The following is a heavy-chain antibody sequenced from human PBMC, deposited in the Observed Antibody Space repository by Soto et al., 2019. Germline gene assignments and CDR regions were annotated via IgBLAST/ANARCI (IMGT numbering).Heavy chain of an antibody. D-gene: IGHD3-22*01. CDR1: GGTFSSYT. CDR3: ARDDYYDSSGYYPSRYFDL. V-gene: IGHV1-69*04. CDR2: IIPILGIA. Sequence: SVKVSCKASGGTFSSYTISWVRQAPGQGLEWMGRIIPILGIANYAQKFQGRVTITADKSTSTAYMELSSLRSEDTAVYYCARDDYYDSSGYYPSRYFDLWGRGTLVTVSS. J-gene: IGHJ2*01.